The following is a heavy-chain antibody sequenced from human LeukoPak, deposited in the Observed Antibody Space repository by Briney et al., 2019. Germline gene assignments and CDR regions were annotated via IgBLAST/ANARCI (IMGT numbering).Heavy chain of an antibody. V-gene: IGHV3-48*01. J-gene: IGHJ4*02. Sequence: GGSLRLSCAASGFTSSSYSMNWVRQAPGKGLEWVSYISSSSSTIYYADSVKGRFTIPRDNAKNSLYLQMNSLRAEDTAVYYCARGQLVRTSPFDYWGQGTLVTVSS. CDR1: GFTSSSYS. CDR2: ISSSSSTI. CDR3: ARGQLVRTSPFDY. D-gene: IGHD6-13*01.